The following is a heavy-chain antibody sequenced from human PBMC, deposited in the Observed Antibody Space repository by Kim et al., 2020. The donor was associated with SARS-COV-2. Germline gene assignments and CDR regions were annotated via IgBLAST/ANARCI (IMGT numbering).Heavy chain of an antibody. V-gene: IGHV3-15*01. D-gene: IGHD3-10*01. CDR1: GFTFSNAW. Sequence: GGSLRLSCAASGFTFSNAWMSWVRQAPGKGLEWVGRIKSKTDGGTTDYAAPVKGRFTISRDDSKNTLYLQMNSLKTEDTAVYYCTTTVPLTDYYGSGSYSKRGYYYYGMDVWGQGTTVTVSS. J-gene: IGHJ6*02. CDR3: TTTVPLTDYYGSGSYSKRGYYYYGMDV. CDR2: IKSKTDGGTT.